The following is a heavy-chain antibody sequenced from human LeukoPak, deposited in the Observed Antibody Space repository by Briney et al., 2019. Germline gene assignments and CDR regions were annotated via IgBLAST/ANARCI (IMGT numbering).Heavy chain of an antibody. J-gene: IGHJ5*02. D-gene: IGHD4-17*01. CDR1: GFTFSSYG. CDR2: ISGSGGST. CDR3: AKDNGDDNWFDP. Sequence: GGSLRLSCAASGFTFSSYGMSWVRQAPGKGLEWVSAISGSGGSTYYADSVKGRVTISRDNSKNTLYLQMNSLRAEDTAVYYCAKDNGDDNWFDPWGQGTLVTVSS. V-gene: IGHV3-23*01.